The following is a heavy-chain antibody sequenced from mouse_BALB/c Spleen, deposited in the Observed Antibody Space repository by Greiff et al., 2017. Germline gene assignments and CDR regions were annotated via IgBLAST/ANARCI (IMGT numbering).Heavy chain of an antibody. CDR1: GFTFSSYA. CDR2: INSNGGST. D-gene: IGHD1-1*01. CDR3: ARDYYYGGFDY. V-gene: IGHV5-6-2*01. Sequence: EVMLVESGGGLVKPGGSLKLSCAASGFTFSSYAMSWVRQTPEKRLELVAAINSNGGSTYYPDTVKGRFTISRDNAKNTLYLQMSSLKSEDTALYYCARDYYYGGFDYWGQGTTLTVSS. J-gene: IGHJ2*01.